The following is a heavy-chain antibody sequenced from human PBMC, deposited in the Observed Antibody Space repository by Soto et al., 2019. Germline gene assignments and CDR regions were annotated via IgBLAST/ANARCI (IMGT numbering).Heavy chain of an antibody. CDR2: IYYDGNS. D-gene: IGHD5-12*01. Sequence: PSETLSLTCTVSGGSINSGDYYWTWVRQPPGKGLEWIGYIYYDGNSQHNPSLKSRVTMSIDTSKNQFSLNLSSVTAADTAVYYCARDRRWLPRGPNNWLDLWGQGIQVTVSS. J-gene: IGHJ5*02. CDR1: GGSINSGDYY. V-gene: IGHV4-30-4*01. CDR3: ARDRRWLPRGPNNWLDL.